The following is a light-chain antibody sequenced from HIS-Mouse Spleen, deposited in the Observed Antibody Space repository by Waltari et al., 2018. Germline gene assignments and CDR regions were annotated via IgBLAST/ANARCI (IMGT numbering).Light chain of an antibody. V-gene: IGLV2-14*01. CDR2: EVS. Sequence: QSALTQPAYVSGSPGQSITISCTGTSSDVGGYNYVPWYQQHPGKAPKLMIYEVSNRPSGVSNRFSGSKSGNTASLTISGLQAEDEADYYCSSYTSSSTLVVFGGGTKLTVL. CDR1: SSDVGGYNY. J-gene: IGLJ2*01. CDR3: SSYTSSSTLVV.